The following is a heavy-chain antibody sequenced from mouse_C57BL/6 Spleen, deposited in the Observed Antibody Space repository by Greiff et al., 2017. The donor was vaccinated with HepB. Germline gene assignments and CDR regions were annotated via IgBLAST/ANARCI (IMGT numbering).Heavy chain of an antibody. CDR3: ARWGLTGTYWYFDV. CDR2: ISSGSSTI. CDR1: GFTFSDYG. D-gene: IGHD4-1*01. Sequence: DVKLVESGGGLVKPGGSLKLSCAASGFTFSDYGMHWVRQAPEKGLEWVAYISSGSSTIYYADTVKGRFTISRDNAKNTLFLQMTSLRSEDTAMYYCARWGLTGTYWYFDVWGTGTTVTVAS. V-gene: IGHV5-17*01. J-gene: IGHJ1*03.